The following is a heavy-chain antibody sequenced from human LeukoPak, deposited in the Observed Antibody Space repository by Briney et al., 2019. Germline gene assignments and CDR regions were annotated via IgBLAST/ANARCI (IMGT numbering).Heavy chain of an antibody. CDR3: AVSSGYDSMNFDY. Sequence: SETLSLTCAVYGGSFSGYYWSWIRQPPGKGLEWIGEINHSGSTNYNPSLKSRVTISVDTSKNQFSLKLSSVTAADTAVYYCAVSSGYDSMNFDYWGQGTLVTVSS. J-gene: IGHJ4*02. CDR2: INHSGST. V-gene: IGHV4-34*01. D-gene: IGHD5-12*01. CDR1: GGSFSGYY.